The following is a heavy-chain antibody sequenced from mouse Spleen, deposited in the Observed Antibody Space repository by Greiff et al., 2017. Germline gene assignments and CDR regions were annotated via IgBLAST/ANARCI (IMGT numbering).Heavy chain of an antibody. V-gene: IGHV5-17*01. D-gene: IGHD2-3*01. CDR3: ARKGYYDSYYVSFAY. J-gene: IGHJ3*01. CDR1: GFTFSDYG. Sequence: EVQLMESGGGLVKPGGSLKLSCAASGFTFSDYGMHWVRQAPEKGLEWVAYISSGSSTIYYADTVKGRFTISRDNAKNTLFLQMTSLRSEDTAMYYCARKGYYDSYYVSFAYWGQGTLVTVSA. CDR2: ISSGSSTI.